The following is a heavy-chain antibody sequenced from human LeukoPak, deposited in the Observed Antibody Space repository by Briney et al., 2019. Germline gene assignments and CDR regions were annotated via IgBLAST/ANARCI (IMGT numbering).Heavy chain of an antibody. CDR2: ISAYNGNT. CDR3: AREGVTGWPYNWFDP. Sequence: ASVKVSCKASGYTFTSYGISWVRQAPGQGLEWMGWISAYNGNTNYAQKLQGRVTMTTDTSTSTAYMELRSLRSDDTAVYFCAREGVTGWPYNWFDPWGQGTLVTVSS. V-gene: IGHV1-18*01. CDR1: GYTFTSYG. D-gene: IGHD2-21*02. J-gene: IGHJ5*02.